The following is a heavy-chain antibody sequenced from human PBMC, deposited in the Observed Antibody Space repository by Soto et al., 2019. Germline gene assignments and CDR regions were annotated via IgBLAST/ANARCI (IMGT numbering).Heavy chain of an antibody. CDR1: GFTFSNYA. J-gene: IGHJ3*02. CDR2: ISGSGLSA. V-gene: IGHV3-23*01. CDR3: AKDRSSTWYDAFDI. Sequence: VSLRLSCVASGFTFSNYAMSRVRQAPGKGLEWVSSISGSGLSAYYADSVEGRFTISRDQSKNTLYLQMNSLTADETAVYYCAKDRSSTWYDAFDIWGQGTLVTVSS. D-gene: IGHD6-13*01.